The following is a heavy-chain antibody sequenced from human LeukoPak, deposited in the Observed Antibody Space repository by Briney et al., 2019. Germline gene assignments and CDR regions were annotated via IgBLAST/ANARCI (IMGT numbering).Heavy chain of an antibody. CDR3: ASRSPPGETGYFDY. J-gene: IGHJ4*02. CDR2: IYSSGSA. D-gene: IGHD2-21*01. CDR1: GGSISSYY. V-gene: IGHV4-59*01. Sequence: SETLSLTCTVSGGSISSYYWSWIRQPPGKGLEWIGYIYSSGSAKYNPSLKSRVTISIDTSKNQFSLKLTSVTAADTAVYYCASRSPPGETGYFDYWGQGTLVTVSS.